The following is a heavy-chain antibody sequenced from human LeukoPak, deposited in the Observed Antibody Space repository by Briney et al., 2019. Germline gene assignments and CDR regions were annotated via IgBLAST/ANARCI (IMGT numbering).Heavy chain of an antibody. CDR2: ISGSGGST. J-gene: IGHJ4*02. CDR1: GFTFSSYA. CDR3: ARGINSSSWYFDY. Sequence: GGSLRLSCAASGFTFSSYAMSWVRQAPGKGLEWVSAISGSGGSTYYADSVKGRFTISRDNSKNTLYLQMNSLRAEDTAVYYCARGINSSSWYFDYWGQGTPVTVSS. D-gene: IGHD6-13*01. V-gene: IGHV3-23*01.